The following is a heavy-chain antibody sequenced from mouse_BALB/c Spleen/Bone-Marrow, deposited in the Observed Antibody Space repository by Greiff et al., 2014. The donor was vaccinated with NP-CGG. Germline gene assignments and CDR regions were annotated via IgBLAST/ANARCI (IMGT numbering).Heavy chain of an antibody. CDR1: GYLFTSYY. J-gene: IGHJ4*01. V-gene: IGHV1-28*01. CDR2: FDPFNGGT. Sequence: VQLKESGPELMKPGASVKISCKASGYLFTSYYMHWVKQSHGESLEWIGYFDPFNGGTSYNQKFKGKATLTVDKSSSTAYMHLSNLTSEDSAVYFCARSYDGYPYAMNYWGQGTSVTVSS. D-gene: IGHD2-3*01. CDR3: ARSYDGYPYAMNY.